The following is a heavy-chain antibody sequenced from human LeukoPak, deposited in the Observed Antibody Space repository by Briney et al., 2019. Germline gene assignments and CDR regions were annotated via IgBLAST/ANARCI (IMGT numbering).Heavy chain of an antibody. V-gene: IGHV1-18*01. D-gene: IGHD3-22*01. CDR1: GYTFTSYG. CDR2: ISAYNGNT. CDR3: ARAPGAYYYDSSGYDY. Sequence: ASVKVSCKASGYTFTSYGISWVRQAPGQGLEWMGWISAYNGNTNYAQELQGRVTMTTDTSTSTAYMELRSLRSDDTAVYYCARAPGAYYYDSSGYDYWGQGTLVTVSS. J-gene: IGHJ4*02.